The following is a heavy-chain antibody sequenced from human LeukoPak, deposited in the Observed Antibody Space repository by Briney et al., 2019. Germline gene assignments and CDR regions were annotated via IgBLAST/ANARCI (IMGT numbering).Heavy chain of an antibody. D-gene: IGHD2-2*01. J-gene: IGHJ4*02. CDR1: GYTFSGYY. Sequence: ASVKVSCKASGYTFSGYYIFWVRRAPGQGLEWMGWINPNSGGTNYAPEFQGRLTMTRDTSITTAYMELSTLRSDDTAVYYCAKEVGRPLPHTDYWGQGTLVTVSS. V-gene: IGHV1-2*02. CDR2: INPNSGGT. CDR3: AKEVGRPLPHTDY.